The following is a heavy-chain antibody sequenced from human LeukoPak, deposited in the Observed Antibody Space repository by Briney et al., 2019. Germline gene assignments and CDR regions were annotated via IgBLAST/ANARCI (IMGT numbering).Heavy chain of an antibody. Sequence: ASVKVSCKASGYTFTGYYMHWVRQAPGQGLEWMGWINPNSGGTNYAQKFQGRVTMTRDTSISTAYMELSRLRSDDTAVYYCAREDPVVVVAATPXXXGNDYWGQGTLVTVSS. D-gene: IGHD2-15*01. CDR3: AREDPVVVVAATPXXXGNDY. CDR1: GYTFTGYY. V-gene: IGHV1-2*02. J-gene: IGHJ4*02. CDR2: INPNSGGT.